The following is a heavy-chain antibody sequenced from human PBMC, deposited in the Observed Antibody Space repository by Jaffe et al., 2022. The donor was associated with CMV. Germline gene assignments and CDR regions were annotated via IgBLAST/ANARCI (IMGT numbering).Heavy chain of an antibody. CDR3: ARVYDYVWGSYRYWVNWFDP. Sequence: QVQLQQWGAGLLKPSETLSLTCAVYGGSFSGYYWSWIRQPPGKGLEWIGEINHSGSTNYNPSLKSRVTISVDTSKNQFSLKLSSVTAADTAVYYCARVYDYVWGSYRYWVNWFDPWGQGTLVTVSS. CDR2: INHSGST. J-gene: IGHJ5*02. CDR1: GGSFSGYY. V-gene: IGHV4-34*01. D-gene: IGHD3-16*02.